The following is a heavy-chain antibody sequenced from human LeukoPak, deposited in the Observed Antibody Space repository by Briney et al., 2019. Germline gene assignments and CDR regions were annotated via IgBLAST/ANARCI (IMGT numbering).Heavy chain of an antibody. Sequence: ASVKVSCKASGYTFTSYEINWVRQATGQGLEWMGWMKPNSGNTGYAQKFQGRVTMSRDTSSSTAYMELSSLRSDDTAVYYCARDPGYYYDSSGYLLRAAEYFQHWGQGTLVTVSS. CDR1: GYTFTSYE. J-gene: IGHJ1*01. CDR2: MKPNSGNT. V-gene: IGHV1-8*01. CDR3: ARDPGYYYDSSGYLLRAAEYFQH. D-gene: IGHD3-22*01.